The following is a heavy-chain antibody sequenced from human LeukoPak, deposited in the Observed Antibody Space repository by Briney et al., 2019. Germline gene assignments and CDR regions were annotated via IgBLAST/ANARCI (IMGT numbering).Heavy chain of an antibody. Sequence: GGSLRLSCAASGFTFSSYAMHWVRQAPGKGLEWVAVISYDGSNKYYADSVKGRFTISRDNSKNTLYLQMNSLRAEDTAVYYCAREHAVEHYLDYWGQGILVTVSS. D-gene: IGHD2-2*01. J-gene: IGHJ4*02. V-gene: IGHV3-30-3*01. CDR3: AREHAVEHYLDY. CDR2: ISYDGSNK. CDR1: GFTFSSYA.